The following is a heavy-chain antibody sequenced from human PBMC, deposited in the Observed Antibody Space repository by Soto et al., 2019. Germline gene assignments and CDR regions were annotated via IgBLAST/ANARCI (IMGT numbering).Heavy chain of an antibody. D-gene: IGHD3-22*01. CDR1: GGTFSTSA. J-gene: IGHJ4*02. CDR3: AGQWGHDSREYYYAY. V-gene: IGHV1-69*01. CDR2: IIPLFRTA. Sequence: QVQLVQSGAEVKKTGSSVKVSCRTSGGTFSTSAINWVRQTPRQGLEWMGGIIPLFRTANYAQKFQGRLRITADESTTTAYMELSSLRSEDTAVYYCAGQWGHDSREYYYAYWGQGIRISVSS.